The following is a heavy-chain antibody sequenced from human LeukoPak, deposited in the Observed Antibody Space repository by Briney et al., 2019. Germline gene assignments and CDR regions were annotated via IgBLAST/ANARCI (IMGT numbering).Heavy chain of an antibody. D-gene: IGHD2-2*02. CDR3: AKNSGIVVVPAAIRSYYYMDV. Sequence: PGGSLRLSCAASGFTFSSYWMTWVRQAPGKGPEWVANIKQDGGEKYYVDSVKGRFTISRDNAKNSLYLQMNSLRAEDTAVYYCAKNSGIVVVPAAIRSYYYMDVWGKGTTVTVSS. J-gene: IGHJ6*03. CDR2: IKQDGGEK. CDR1: GFTFSSYW. V-gene: IGHV3-7*01.